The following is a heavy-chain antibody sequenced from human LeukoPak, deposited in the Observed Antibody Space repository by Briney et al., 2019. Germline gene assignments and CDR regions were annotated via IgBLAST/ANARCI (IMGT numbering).Heavy chain of an antibody. CDR3: ARALYGTPFDP. D-gene: IGHD1-1*01. CDR2: IYTSGST. J-gene: IGHJ5*02. Sequence: PSETLSLTCTVSGGSISSSSYYWGWIRQPAGKGLEWIGRIYTSGSTNYNPSLKSRVTISVDTSKNQFSLKLSSVTAADTAVYYCARALYGTPFDPWGQGTLVTVSS. CDR1: GGSISSSSYY. V-gene: IGHV4-61*02.